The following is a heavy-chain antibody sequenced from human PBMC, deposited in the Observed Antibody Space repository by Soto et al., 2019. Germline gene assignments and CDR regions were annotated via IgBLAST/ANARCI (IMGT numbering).Heavy chain of an antibody. J-gene: IGHJ6*03. V-gene: IGHV3-7*01. Sequence: GGSLRLSCAASGFTFSSYWMSWVRQAPGKGLEWVANIKQDGSEKYYVDSVKGRFTISRDNAKNSLYLQMNSLRAEDTAVYYCARDSFSIVLIVYASYYYYMCVCGKGTTVPASS. CDR1: GFTFSSYW. CDR3: ARDSFSIVLIVYASYYYYMCV. CDR2: IKQDGSEK. D-gene: IGHD2-8*01.